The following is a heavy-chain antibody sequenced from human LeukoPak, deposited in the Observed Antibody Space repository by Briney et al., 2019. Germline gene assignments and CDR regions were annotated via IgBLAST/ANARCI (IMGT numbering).Heavy chain of an antibody. CDR2: ISGSGGST. CDR3: AKPHTMIVVAGAFDI. D-gene: IGHD3-22*01. Sequence: PGGSLRLSCAASGFTFSSYAMSWARQAPGKGLEWVSAISGSGGSTYYADSVKGRFTISRDNSKNTLYLQMNSLRAEDTAVYYCAKPHTMIVVAGAFDIWGQGTMVTVSS. J-gene: IGHJ3*02. V-gene: IGHV3-23*01. CDR1: GFTFSSYA.